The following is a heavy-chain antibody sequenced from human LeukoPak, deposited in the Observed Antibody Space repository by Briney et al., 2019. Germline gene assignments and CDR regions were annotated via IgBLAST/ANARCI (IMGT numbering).Heavy chain of an antibody. V-gene: IGHV1-46*01. Sequence: ASVKVSCKASGYTFIDFYIHWVRQAPGQGLEWIGLINPTGTGTLYAQKFQGRVTMTRDMSTSTDYMELSSLRSEDTAVYYCARDNSVGDIAWWFDPWGQGTLVTVSS. CDR1: GYTFIDFY. CDR3: ARDNSVGDIAWWFDP. D-gene: IGHD3-10*01. CDR2: INPTGTGT. J-gene: IGHJ5*02.